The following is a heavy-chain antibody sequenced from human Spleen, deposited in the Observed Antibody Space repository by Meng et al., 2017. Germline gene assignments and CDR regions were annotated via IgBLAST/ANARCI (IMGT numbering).Heavy chain of an antibody. CDR1: GYTFTGYY. CDR2: INPNSGGT. CDR3: ARAHDTSGYSGY. V-gene: IGHV1-2*06. D-gene: IGHD3-22*01. Sequence: GQLVQAGAEVKKPGALVKVSCKASGYTFTGYYMHWVRQAPGQGLEWMGRINPNSGGTNYAQKFQGRVTMTRDTSISTAYMELSRLRSDDTAVYYCARAHDTSGYSGYWGQGTLVTVSS. J-gene: IGHJ4*02.